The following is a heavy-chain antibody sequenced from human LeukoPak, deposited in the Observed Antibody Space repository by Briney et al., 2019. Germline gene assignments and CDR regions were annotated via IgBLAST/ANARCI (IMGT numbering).Heavy chain of an antibody. D-gene: IGHD3-10*01. CDR3: SKDRRGGYYGSGSYYNEAY. J-gene: IGHJ4*02. Sequence: GGSLRLSCAASGFTFSSYAMSWVRQAPGKGLEWVSAISGSGGSTYYADSVKGRFTISRDNSKNTLYLQMNSLRAEDTAVYYCSKDRRGGYYGSGSYYNEAYWGQGTLVTVSS. V-gene: IGHV3-23*01. CDR2: ISGSGGST. CDR1: GFTFSSYA.